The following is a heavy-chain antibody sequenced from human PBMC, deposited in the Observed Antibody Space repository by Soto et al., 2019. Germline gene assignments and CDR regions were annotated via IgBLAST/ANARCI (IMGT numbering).Heavy chain of an antibody. V-gene: IGHV3-7*01. CDR2: INQGGSEI. CDR1: GFAFNSYW. J-gene: IGHJ5*02. Sequence: EVQLVESGGGLVQPGGSLRLSCEASGFAFNSYWMSWVRQAPGKGLEGVANINQGGSEIYYVDSVKGRFTIARDNAKNSPYLEMNSLRAEDTAVYYVAKDTAVIISWGQGTLVTVSS. CDR3: AKDTAVIIS. D-gene: IGHD3-10*01.